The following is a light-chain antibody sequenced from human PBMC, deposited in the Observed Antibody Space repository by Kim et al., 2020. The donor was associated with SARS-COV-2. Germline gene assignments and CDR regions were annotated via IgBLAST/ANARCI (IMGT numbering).Light chain of an antibody. V-gene: IGLV4-69*01. J-gene: IGLJ2*01. CDR3: QTWGSGIGV. CDR1: PGQSNYA. Sequence: ASVKLTCILSPGQSNYAIAWLQQQPGKGPRYLMRLYSDGRHTKGDGIPDRFSGSTSGSEYSLTISSLQSEDEADYYCQTWGSGIGVFGGGTKLTVL. CDR2: LYSDGRH.